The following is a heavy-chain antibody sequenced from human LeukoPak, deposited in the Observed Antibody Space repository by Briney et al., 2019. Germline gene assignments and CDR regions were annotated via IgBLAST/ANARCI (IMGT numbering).Heavy chain of an antibody. CDR2: ISYDGSNK. D-gene: IGHD5-18*01. V-gene: IGHV3-30*18. J-gene: IGHJ4*02. Sequence: GGSLRLSCAASGFTFSSYTMHWVRQAPGKGLEWVAVISYDGSNKYYADSVKGRFTISRDNSKNTLYLQMNSLRAEDTAVYYCAKLDTAMVPDYWGQGTLVTVSS. CDR3: AKLDTAMVPDY. CDR1: GFTFSSYT.